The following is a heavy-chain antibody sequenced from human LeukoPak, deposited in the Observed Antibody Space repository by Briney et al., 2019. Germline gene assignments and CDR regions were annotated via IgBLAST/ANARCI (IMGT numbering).Heavy chain of an antibody. CDR3: AKSQPSAISWFDP. CDR1: GFIFGSYA. J-gene: IGHJ5*02. Sequence: GESLKISCAASGFIFGSYAMNWVRQAPGKGLEWVSAVSGSGESIYYADSVKGRFTISRDNSKNTLYLQMNSLRAEDTAVYYCAKSQPSAISWFDPWGQGTLVTVSS. D-gene: IGHD2-2*02. CDR2: VSGSGESI. V-gene: IGHV3-23*01.